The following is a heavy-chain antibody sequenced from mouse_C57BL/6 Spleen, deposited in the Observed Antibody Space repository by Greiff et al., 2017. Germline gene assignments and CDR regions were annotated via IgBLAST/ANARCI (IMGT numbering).Heavy chain of an antibody. J-gene: IGHJ4*01. CDR3: AKGRYGYDGPTMAMDY. Sequence: VQGVESGPGLVAPSQSLSITCTVSGFSLTSYGVSWVRQPPGKGLEWLGVIWGDGSTHYHSALISRLSISKDNSKSQVFLKLNSLQTDDTATYYCAKGRYGYDGPTMAMDYWGQGTSVTVSS. CDR1: GFSLTSYG. D-gene: IGHD2-2*01. V-gene: IGHV2-3*01. CDR2: IWGDGST.